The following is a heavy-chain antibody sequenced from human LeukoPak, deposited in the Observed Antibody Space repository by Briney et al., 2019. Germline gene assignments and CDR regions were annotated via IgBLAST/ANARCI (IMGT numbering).Heavy chain of an antibody. J-gene: IGHJ4*02. D-gene: IGHD2-2*01. V-gene: IGHV5-51*01. Sequence: GESLKISCKGSGYSFTSYWIGWVRQMPGKGLEWMGIIYPGDSDTRYSPSFQGQVTISADKSISTAYLQWSSLKASDTAMYYCARFMGTFCSSTSCYLGYWGQGTLVTVSS. CDR3: ARFMGTFCSSTSCYLGY. CDR1: GYSFTSYW. CDR2: IYPGDSDT.